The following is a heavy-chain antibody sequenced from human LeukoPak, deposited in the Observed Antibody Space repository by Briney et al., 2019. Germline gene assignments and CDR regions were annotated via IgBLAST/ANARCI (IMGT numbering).Heavy chain of an antibody. CDR1: GHSFTNHW. Sequence: GESLKISCEASGHSFTNHWIGWVRQMPGKGLEWMGIIYPGDSDTRYSPSSQGQVTISADKSISTAYLQWSSLKASDTAMYYCATLQGSITMVRGVIIPPDWFDPWGQGTLVTVSS. J-gene: IGHJ5*02. V-gene: IGHV5-51*01. CDR2: IYPGDSDT. D-gene: IGHD3-10*01. CDR3: ATLQGSITMVRGVIIPPDWFDP.